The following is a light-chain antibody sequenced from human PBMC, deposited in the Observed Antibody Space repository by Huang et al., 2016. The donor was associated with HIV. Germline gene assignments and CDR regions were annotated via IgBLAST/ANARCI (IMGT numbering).Light chain of an antibody. Sequence: EIVMTQSPATLSVSPGERATLACRASQSVSTNLAWYQQKAGQAPRLLMYGTSTRAAGFPARFSGSGSGTEFTLTISSLQSEDFAVYYCQQYNNWPPLTFGGGTRVEIK. J-gene: IGKJ4*01. V-gene: IGKV3-15*01. CDR3: QQYNNWPPLT. CDR2: GTS. CDR1: QSVSTN.